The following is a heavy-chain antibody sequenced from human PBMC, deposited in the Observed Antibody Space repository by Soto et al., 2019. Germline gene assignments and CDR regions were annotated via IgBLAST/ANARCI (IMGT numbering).Heavy chain of an antibody. CDR2: INHSGST. Sequence: SETLSLTCAVYGGSFSGYYWSWIRQPPGKGLEWIGEINHSGSTNYNPSLKSRVTISVDTSKNQFSLKLSSVTAADTAVYYCALLPYGDYVGVDYWGQGTLVTVSS. J-gene: IGHJ4*02. D-gene: IGHD4-17*01. CDR3: ALLPYGDYVGVDY. CDR1: GGSFSGYY. V-gene: IGHV4-34*01.